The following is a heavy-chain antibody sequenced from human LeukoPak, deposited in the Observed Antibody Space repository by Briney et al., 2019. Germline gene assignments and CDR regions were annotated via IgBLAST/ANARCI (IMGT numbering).Heavy chain of an antibody. J-gene: IGHJ4*02. V-gene: IGHV3-64D*09. Sequence: GGSLRLSCSASGFTFSYYAMHWVRQAAGKGLEFVSGISSNGGSTYYADSLKGRFTVSRDNSNNTLYLQMSSLRAEDTAIYYCAKEPTYDSLPYYFDYWGQGTLVTVSS. CDR1: GFTFSYYA. CDR3: AKEPTYDSLPYYFDY. D-gene: IGHD3-22*01. CDR2: ISSNGGST.